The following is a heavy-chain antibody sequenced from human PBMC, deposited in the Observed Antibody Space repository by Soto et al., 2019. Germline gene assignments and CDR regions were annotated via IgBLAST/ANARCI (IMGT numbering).Heavy chain of an antibody. CDR2: ISAYSGDT. Sequence: VQLVQSGAEVKKPGASVKVSCKASGYTFASYGVSWVRQAPGQGLEWMGWISAYSGDTKYPQKLQGRVTMTTDTSTITADMELRSLRSEDTAVYYCARVVDQQVSRPDLDHWGQGTLVTVFS. V-gene: IGHV1-18*01. J-gene: IGHJ1*01. CDR3: ARVVDQQVSRPDLDH. CDR1: GYTFASYG. D-gene: IGHD2-2*01.